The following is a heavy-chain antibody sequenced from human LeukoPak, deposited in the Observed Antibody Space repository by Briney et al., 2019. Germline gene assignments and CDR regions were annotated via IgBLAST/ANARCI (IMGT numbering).Heavy chain of an antibody. V-gene: IGHV1-2*02. CDR1: GYTFTGYY. CDR2: INPNSGGT. D-gene: IGHD5-12*01. J-gene: IGHJ4*02. Sequence: ASVTVSCKASGYTFTGYYIHWVRQAPGQGLEWVGWINPNSGGTNYAQKFQGRVTMTRDTSTTYMELSRLTSADTAVYFCARAYSGYEAFDYWGQATLVTVSS. CDR3: ARAYSGYEAFDY.